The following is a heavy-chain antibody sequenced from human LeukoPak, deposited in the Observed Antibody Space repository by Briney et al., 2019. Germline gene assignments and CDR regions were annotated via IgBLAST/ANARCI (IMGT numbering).Heavy chain of an antibody. J-gene: IGHJ1*01. CDR1: GGTFSSYA. Sequence: SVKVSCKASGGTFSSYAISWVRQAPGQGLEWMGGIIPIFGTANYAQKFQGRVTITTDESTSTAYMELSSLRSEDTAVYYCARFPVPRYDYVWGSYRYYEYFQHWGQGTLVTVSS. V-gene: IGHV1-69*05. CDR2: IIPIFGTA. CDR3: ARFPVPRYDYVWGSYRYYEYFQH. D-gene: IGHD3-16*02.